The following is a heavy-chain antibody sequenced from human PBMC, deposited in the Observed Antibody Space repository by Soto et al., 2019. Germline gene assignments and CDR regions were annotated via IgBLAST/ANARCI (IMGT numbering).Heavy chain of an antibody. CDR3: ARGGMPTVVTTSAAFDI. D-gene: IGHD4-17*01. CDR2: IIPILGIA. V-gene: IGHV1-69*02. Sequence: QVQLVQSGAEVKKPGSSVKVSCKASGGTFSSYTISWVRQAPGQGLEWMGRIIPILGIANYAQKFKGRVTITADKSTSTAYMELSSLRSEDTAVYYCARGGMPTVVTTSAAFDIWGQGTMVTVSS. CDR1: GGTFSSYT. J-gene: IGHJ3*02.